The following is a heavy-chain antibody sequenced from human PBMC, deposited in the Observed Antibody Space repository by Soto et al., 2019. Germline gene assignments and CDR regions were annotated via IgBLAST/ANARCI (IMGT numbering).Heavy chain of an antibody. CDR1: GFTFSSYA. J-gene: IGHJ6*02. Sequence: GGSLRLSCAASGFTFSSYAMHWVRQAPGKGLEWVAVISYDGSNKYYADSVKGRFTISRDNSKNTLYLQMNSLRAEDTAVYYCARDPSYDYYYYGMDVWGQGTTVTVSS. V-gene: IGHV3-30-3*01. D-gene: IGHD3-16*01. CDR2: ISYDGSNK. CDR3: ARDPSYDYYYYGMDV.